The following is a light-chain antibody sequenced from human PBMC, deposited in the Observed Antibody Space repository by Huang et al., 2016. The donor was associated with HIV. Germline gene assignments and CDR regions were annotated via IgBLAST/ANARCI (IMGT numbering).Light chain of an antibody. Sequence: EIVMTQSPLSLPVSPGQPASISSTSSQNLLHSSSHNRLDWYLQKPGQSPQLLIFLPANRASGVPDKFTGSWSGSNFTLSINKVQPDDVGIYYCMQGLQTPPTFGQGTKLEI. CDR1: QNLLHSSSHNR. CDR2: LPA. CDR3: MQGLQTPPT. J-gene: IGKJ2*01. V-gene: IGKV2-28*01.